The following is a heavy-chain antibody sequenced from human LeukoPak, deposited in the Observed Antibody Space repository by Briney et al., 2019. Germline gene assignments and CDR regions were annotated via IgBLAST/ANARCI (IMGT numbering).Heavy chain of an antibody. CDR1: GFTFRSYA. D-gene: IGHD2-21*02. CDR3: ARTYCGGDCYDAFDI. Sequence: GGSLRLSCAASGFTFRSYAMHWVRQAPGKGLEWVAVISYDGSNKYYADSVKGRFTISRDNSKNTLYLQMNSLRAEDTAVYYCARTYCGGDCYDAFDIWGQGTMVTVSS. CDR2: ISYDGSNK. J-gene: IGHJ3*02. V-gene: IGHV3-30-3*01.